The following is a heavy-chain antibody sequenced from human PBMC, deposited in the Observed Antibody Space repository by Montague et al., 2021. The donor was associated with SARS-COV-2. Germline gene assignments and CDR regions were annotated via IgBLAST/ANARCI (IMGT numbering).Heavy chain of an antibody. CDR1: GASITTYN. J-gene: IGHJ6*02. CDR3: ARGINSAGSYYYHLDV. Sequence: SETLSLTCSVSGASITTYNWSWIRQPPGKGLQWIGSMYNSENTSYNPSLKSRVTISVDTSKKQFSLRLSSVTAADTAVYFCARGINSAGSYYYHLDVWGQGTTVTVSS. V-gene: IGHV4-59*01. D-gene: IGHD2-21*01. CDR2: MYNSENT.